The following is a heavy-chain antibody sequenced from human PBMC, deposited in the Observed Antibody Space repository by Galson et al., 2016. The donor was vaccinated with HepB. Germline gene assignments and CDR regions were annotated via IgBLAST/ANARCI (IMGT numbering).Heavy chain of an antibody. CDR3: ARDPSYYSGMDV. J-gene: IGHJ6*02. CDR1: GFTFTNNI. Sequence: SLRLSCAASGFTFTNNIMSWVRQAPGKGLVWVSRINRGESSTSYADYVKGRFTISRDNAKNTLYLQMNSLRAEDTAVYYCARDPSYYSGMDVWGQGTTVTVSS. V-gene: IGHV3-74*01. CDR2: INRGESST.